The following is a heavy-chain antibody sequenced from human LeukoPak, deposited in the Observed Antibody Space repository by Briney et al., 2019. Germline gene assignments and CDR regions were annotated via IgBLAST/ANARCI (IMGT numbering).Heavy chain of an antibody. V-gene: IGHV1-2*02. J-gene: IGHJ4*02. Sequence: AASVKVSCKTSVYTFSDYTIHWVRQAPGQGLEWMGWINPSSNAANYAQRFEGRVSLTRDTSISTADMVLTSLTSDDTGVYYCARSRELLDFDTWGQGTLVSVSS. CDR1: VYTFSDYT. CDR3: ARSRELLDFDT. CDR2: INPSSNAA. D-gene: IGHD3-10*01.